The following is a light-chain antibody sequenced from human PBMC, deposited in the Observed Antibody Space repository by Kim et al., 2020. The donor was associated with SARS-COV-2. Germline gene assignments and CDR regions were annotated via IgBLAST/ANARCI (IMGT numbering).Light chain of an antibody. Sequence: APAESATLSCRASQSVSSSYLAWYQQKPGQAPRLLIYGASSRATGIPDRFSGSGSGTDFTLTISRLEPEDFAVYYCQQYGSSPKTFGQGTKVDIK. CDR1: QSVSSSY. CDR3: QQYGSSPKT. V-gene: IGKV3-20*01. J-gene: IGKJ1*01. CDR2: GAS.